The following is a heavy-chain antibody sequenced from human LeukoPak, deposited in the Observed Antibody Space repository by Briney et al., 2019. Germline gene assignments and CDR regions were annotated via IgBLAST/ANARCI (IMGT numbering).Heavy chain of an antibody. Sequence: SETLSLTCTVSGGSISSSSYSWGWIRQPPGKGLEWIVSVYYSGSTYYNPSLKSRVTISVDTSKNQFSLKLSSVTAADTAVYYCGLAVLRFLEWLGPFDYWGQGTLVTVSS. CDR3: GLAVLRFLEWLGPFDY. J-gene: IGHJ4*02. CDR2: VYYSGST. CDR1: GGSISSSSYS. D-gene: IGHD3-3*01. V-gene: IGHV4-39*01.